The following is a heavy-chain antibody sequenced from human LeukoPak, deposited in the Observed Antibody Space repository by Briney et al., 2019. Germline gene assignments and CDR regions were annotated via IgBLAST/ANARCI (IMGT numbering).Heavy chain of an antibody. Sequence: GGSLRLSCAAFGFTFSSYAMHWVRQAPGKGLEWVAVISYDGSNKYYADSVKGRFTISRDNSKNTLYLQMNSLRAEDTAVYYCARAVAVAGTSDYYYGMDVWGKGTTVTVSS. CDR1: GFTFSSYA. D-gene: IGHD6-19*01. CDR2: ISYDGSNK. J-gene: IGHJ6*04. CDR3: ARAVAVAGTSDYYYGMDV. V-gene: IGHV3-30*04.